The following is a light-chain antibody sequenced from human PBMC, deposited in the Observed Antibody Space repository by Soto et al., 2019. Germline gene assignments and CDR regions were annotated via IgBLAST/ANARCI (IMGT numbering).Light chain of an antibody. CDR2: WAS. CDR1: RSVLYPSDKRNY. Sequence: DIVMTQSPDSLPVSLGVRATITCRSSRSVLYPSDKRNYLAWYQQKPGQPPKLLLYWASTRESGVPARFTGSVSGTDFTLTINSLQPEDVAIYFCQQYYETPHTFGQGTKLEL. CDR3: QQYYETPHT. V-gene: IGKV4-1*01. J-gene: IGKJ2*01.